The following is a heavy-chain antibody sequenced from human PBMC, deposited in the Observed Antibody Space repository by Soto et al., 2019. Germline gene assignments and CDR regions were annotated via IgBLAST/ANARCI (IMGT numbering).Heavy chain of an antibody. CDR3: ARHEYVLQRFVVHY. CDR1: GGSFSGYY. Sequence: SETLSLTCAVYGGSFSGYYWSWIRQPPGKGLEWIGEINHSGSTNYNPSLKSRVTISVDTSKNQFSLKLSSVTAADTAVYYCARHEYVLQRFVVHYWGQGTLVTVSS. CDR2: INHSGST. V-gene: IGHV4-34*01. D-gene: IGHD3-10*01. J-gene: IGHJ4*02.